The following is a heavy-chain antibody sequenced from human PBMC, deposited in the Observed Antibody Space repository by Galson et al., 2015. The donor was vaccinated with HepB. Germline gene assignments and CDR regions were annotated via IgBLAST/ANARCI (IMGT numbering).Heavy chain of an antibody. CDR2: IIPIFGTA. V-gene: IGHV1-69*13. CDR3: ARASGVAAAGTKHGMDV. D-gene: IGHD6-13*01. Sequence: SVKVSCKASGGTFSSYAISWVRQAPGQGLEWMGGIIPIFGTANYAQKFQGRVTITADESTSTAYMELSSLRSEDTAVYYCARASGVAAAGTKHGMDVWGQGTTVTVSS. J-gene: IGHJ6*02. CDR1: GGTFSSYA.